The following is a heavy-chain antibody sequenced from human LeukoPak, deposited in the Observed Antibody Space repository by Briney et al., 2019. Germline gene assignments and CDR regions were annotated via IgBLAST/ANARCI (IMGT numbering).Heavy chain of an antibody. CDR3: ARDTVNGPFVISLDL. V-gene: IGHV3-23*01. CDR2: ISASGGNT. J-gene: IGHJ5*02. Sequence: GGSLRLSCAASEFTFSSYAMQWVRQAPGKGLEWVSGISASGGNTWYADSVKGRFTISRDNDLLYLHLNSLRDEDTAVYYCARDTVNGPFVISLDLWGQGVMVTVSS. D-gene: IGHD2-8*01. CDR1: EFTFSSYA.